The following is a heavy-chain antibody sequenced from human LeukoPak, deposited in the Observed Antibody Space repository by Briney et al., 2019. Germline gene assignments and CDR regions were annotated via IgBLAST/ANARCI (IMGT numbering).Heavy chain of an antibody. CDR1: GGSISSYY. D-gene: IGHD2-15*01. CDR3: ARFYPCSGGSYSGET. J-gene: IGHJ5*02. V-gene: IGHV4-59*08. CDR2: IYYSGST. Sequence: SETLSLTCTVSGGSISSYYWSWIRQPPGKGLEWIGYIYYSGSTNYNPSLKSRVTISVDTSKNQFSLKLSSVTAADTAVYYCARFYPCSGGSYSGETWGQGTLVTVSS.